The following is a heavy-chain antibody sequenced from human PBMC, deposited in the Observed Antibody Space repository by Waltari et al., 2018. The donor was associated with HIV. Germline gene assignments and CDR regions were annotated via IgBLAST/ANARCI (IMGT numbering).Heavy chain of an antibody. CDR1: GFPLSQYA. J-gene: IGHJ6*04. CDR3: AKVVMFYGYHMEGMDV. V-gene: IGHV3-30*18. CDR2: ISYEGLKR. Sequence: VQLVESGGGVVQPGRSLRLSCAASGFPLSQYAMHWVRRPPGKGVGWVVLISYEGLKRYYLDSWMGRFTISRDNSKNTLSLQMNSLRTEDTAVYYCAKVVMFYGYHMEGMDVWGKGTTVTVSS. D-gene: IGHD4-17*01.